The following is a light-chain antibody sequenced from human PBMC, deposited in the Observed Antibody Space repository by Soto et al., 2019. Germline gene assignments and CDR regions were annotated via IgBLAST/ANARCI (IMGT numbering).Light chain of an antibody. Sequence: EIVLTQSPATLSLSPGERATLSCRASQSVSSYLAWYQQKPGQAPRLLIYDASNRATGIPARFSGSGSGTDFTLTISSLEPEDFAVYSCQQRSNWLLFTFGPGTKVDIK. CDR1: QSVSSY. J-gene: IGKJ3*01. V-gene: IGKV3-11*01. CDR2: DAS. CDR3: QQRSNWLLFT.